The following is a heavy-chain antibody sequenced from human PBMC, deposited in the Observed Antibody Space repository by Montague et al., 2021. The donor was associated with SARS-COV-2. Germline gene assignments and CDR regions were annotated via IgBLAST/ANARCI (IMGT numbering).Heavy chain of an antibody. Sequence: SETLSLTCAVYGGSFSGYYWSWIRQPPGKGLEWIGEINDSGSTYYNPSLKSRVTISVDTSKNRFPLKLSSVTAADTAVYYCARGRAARSSTYFGVVNPAIRYYCYGDVWGKGTTVTVSS. CDR1: GGSFSGYY. V-gene: IGHV4-34*01. CDR3: ARGRAARSSTYFGVVNPAIRYYCYGDV. D-gene: IGHD3-3*01. J-gene: IGHJ6*03. CDR2: INDSGST.